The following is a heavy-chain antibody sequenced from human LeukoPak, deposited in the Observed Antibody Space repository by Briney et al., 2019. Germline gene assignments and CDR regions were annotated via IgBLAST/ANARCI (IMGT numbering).Heavy chain of an antibody. D-gene: IGHD2-8*01. Sequence: ASVKVSCKVSGYTLTELSMHWVRQAPGKGLEWMGGFDPEDGETIYAQKFQGRVTMTEDTSTDTAYMELSSLRSEDTAVYYCATAQIPVRYCTNGVCRDPYYYYYYGMDVWGQGTTVTVSS. CDR1: GYTLTELS. CDR2: FDPEDGET. V-gene: IGHV1-24*01. CDR3: ATAQIPVRYCTNGVCRDPYYYYYYGMDV. J-gene: IGHJ6*02.